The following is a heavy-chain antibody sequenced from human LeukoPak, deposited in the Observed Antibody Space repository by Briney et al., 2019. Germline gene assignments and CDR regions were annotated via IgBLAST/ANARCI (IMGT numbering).Heavy chain of an antibody. CDR1: GGTFSSYA. CDR2: IIPIFGTA. V-gene: IGHV1-69*05. D-gene: IGHD2-2*01. J-gene: IGHJ6*03. CDR3: ARGGAAARTYYYYYYMDV. Sequence: SVKVSCKASGGTFSSYAISWVRQAPGQGLEWMGGIIPIFGTANYAQKFQGRVTITTDESTSTAYMELSSLRSEDTAVYYCARGGAAARTYYYYYYMDVWGKGTTVTVSS.